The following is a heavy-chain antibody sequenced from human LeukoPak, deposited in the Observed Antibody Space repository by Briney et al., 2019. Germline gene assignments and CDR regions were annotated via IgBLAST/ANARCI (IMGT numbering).Heavy chain of an antibody. J-gene: IGHJ4*02. V-gene: IGHV3-15*01. D-gene: IGHD6-19*01. Sequence: GGSLRLSCAASGFTFSNGWMNWVRQAPGKRLEWVGRIKSKTDGGSTDYAATVQGRFTISRDDSKNTLYLQMNSLKTEDTGVYYCATVQWPNWGQGTLVTVSS. CDR3: ATVQWPN. CDR2: IKSKTDGGST. CDR1: GFTFSNGW.